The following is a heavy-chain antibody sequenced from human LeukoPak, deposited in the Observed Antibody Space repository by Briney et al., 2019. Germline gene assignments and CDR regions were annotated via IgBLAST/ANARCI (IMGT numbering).Heavy chain of an antibody. J-gene: IGHJ6*02. V-gene: IGHV3-48*01. CDR2: ISGSSGII. Sequence: GGSLRLSCAASGFTFNTYTMNWVRQAPGKGLEWVSYISGSSGIIDYADSVRGRFTISRDNAKNSLYLQMNSLRAEDTAVYYCARVPSRVGMDVWGQGTTVTVSS. CDR1: GFTFNTYT. CDR3: ARVPSRVGMDV.